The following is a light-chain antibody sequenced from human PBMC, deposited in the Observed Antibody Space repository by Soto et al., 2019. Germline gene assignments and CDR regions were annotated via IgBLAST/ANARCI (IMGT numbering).Light chain of an antibody. Sequence: AIQVTQSPSSLSASVGDTVTITCRASQGISSAFAWYLQKPGKVPRLLIYDVFNLQSGVPSRFSGSGSGTDFTLTISRLQPEDFATYYCQQLETYPLTFGQGTRLEVK. CDR1: QGISSA. J-gene: IGKJ5*01. CDR3: QQLETYPLT. V-gene: IGKV1-13*02. CDR2: DVF.